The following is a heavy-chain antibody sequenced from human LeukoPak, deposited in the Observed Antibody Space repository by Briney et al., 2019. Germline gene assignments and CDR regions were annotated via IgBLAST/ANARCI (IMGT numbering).Heavy chain of an antibody. V-gene: IGHV1-69*06. CDR1: GGTFSSYA. J-gene: IGHJ4*02. Sequence: SVKVSCKASGGTFSSYAISWVRQAPEQGLEWMGRIIPIFGTANYAQKFQGRVTITADKSTSTAYMELSSLRSEDTAVYYCARDMGIAVAGVLYYFDYWGQGTLVTVSS. CDR3: ARDMGIAVAGVLYYFDY. CDR2: IIPIFGTA. D-gene: IGHD6-19*01.